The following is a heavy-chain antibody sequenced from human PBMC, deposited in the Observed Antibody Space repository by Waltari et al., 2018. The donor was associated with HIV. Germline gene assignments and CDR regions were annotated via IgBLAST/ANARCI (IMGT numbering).Heavy chain of an antibody. Sequence: EVQLVESGGGLVQPGRSLRLSCAASGFTFGAYAMHWFRQDPGKGLEWVSGISWNSGTIGYADSVKGRFTISRDNAKNSLYLQMNSLRAEDTALYYCAKDKRSGYGGNSVWYFDLWGRGTLVTVSS. J-gene: IGHJ2*01. D-gene: IGHD4-17*01. V-gene: IGHV3-9*01. CDR3: AKDKRSGYGGNSVWYFDL. CDR2: ISWNSGTI. CDR1: GFTFGAYA.